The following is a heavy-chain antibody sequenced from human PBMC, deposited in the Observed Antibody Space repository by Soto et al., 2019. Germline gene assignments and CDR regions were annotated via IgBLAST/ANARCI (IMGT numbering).Heavy chain of an antibody. CDR2: ISSSGSTI. Sequence: GGSLRLSCAASGFTFSDYYMSWIRQAPGKGLEWVSYISSSGSTIYYADSVKGRFTISRDNAKNSLYLQMNSLRAEDTAVYYCSRVRDSSSMYYFYYWGQGTLVTVSS. D-gene: IGHD6-6*01. J-gene: IGHJ4*02. CDR3: SRVRDSSSMYYFYY. CDR1: GFTFSDYY. V-gene: IGHV3-11*01.